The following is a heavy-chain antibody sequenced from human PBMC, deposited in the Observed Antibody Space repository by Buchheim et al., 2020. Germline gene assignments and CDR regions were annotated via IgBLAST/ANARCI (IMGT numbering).Heavy chain of an antibody. V-gene: IGHV3-30-3*01. D-gene: IGHD1-1*01. CDR2: ISYDGRNK. J-gene: IGHJ4*02. Sequence: QVQLVDSGGGVVQPGRSLRLSCAASGFTFRSYAMHWVRQAPGKGLDWVAVISYDGRNKYNADSVKGRFTIPRDNSKNTLYLQRNSLRAEDTAVYYCAREQLESYDDAGFDYWGQGTL. CDR3: AREQLESYDDAGFDY. CDR1: GFTFRSYA.